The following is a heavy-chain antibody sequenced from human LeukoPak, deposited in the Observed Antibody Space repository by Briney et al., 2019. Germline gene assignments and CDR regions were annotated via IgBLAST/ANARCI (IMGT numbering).Heavy chain of an antibody. V-gene: IGHV1-2*02. Sequence: ASVKVSCKASGYTFTGYYMHWVRQAPGQGLEWMGWINPNSGGTNYAQKFQGRVTMTRDTSISTAYMELSRLRSDDTAVYYCAHVLTIAVAGHDAFDIWGQGTMVTVSS. CDR1: GYTFTGYY. CDR3: AHVLTIAVAGHDAFDI. CDR2: INPNSGGT. D-gene: IGHD6-19*01. J-gene: IGHJ3*02.